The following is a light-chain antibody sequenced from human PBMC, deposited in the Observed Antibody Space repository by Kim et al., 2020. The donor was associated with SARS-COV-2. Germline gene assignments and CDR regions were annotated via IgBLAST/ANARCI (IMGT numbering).Light chain of an antibody. CDR1: RSILYTSDNKNY. CDR2: WAS. Sequence: RANIKCKSSRSILYTSDNKNYLAWYQHKGGQPPKLLIYWASTRESGVPDRFRGSGSGTDFTLTISSLQAEDVAVYYCQQYYSFPTFGQGTKVDIK. J-gene: IGKJ1*01. V-gene: IGKV4-1*01. CDR3: QQYYSFPT.